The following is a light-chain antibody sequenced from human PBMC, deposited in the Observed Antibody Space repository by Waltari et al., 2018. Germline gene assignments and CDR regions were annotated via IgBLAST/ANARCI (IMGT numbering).Light chain of an antibody. Sequence: DIQMTQSPSSLSASVGDRVTITCQASQAISNYLNWYQQKPVKAPKLLIYDASNLEIGVPSRFIGGGSGTDFTLSISSLQPEDVATYYCQQYDHLPRSFGQGTKVDIK. V-gene: IGKV1-33*01. J-gene: IGKJ2*01. CDR1: QAISNY. CDR3: QQYDHLPRS. CDR2: DAS.